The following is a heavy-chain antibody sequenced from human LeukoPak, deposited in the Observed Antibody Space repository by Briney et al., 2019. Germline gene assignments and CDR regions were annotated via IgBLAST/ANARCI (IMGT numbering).Heavy chain of an antibody. J-gene: IGHJ4*02. CDR1: GYTFTGYY. Sequence: ASVKVSCKASGYTFTGYYMHWVRQAPGQGLEWMGWMNPNSGNTGYAQKFQGRVTMTRNTSISTAYMELSSLRSEDTAVYYCARAPGVRGVPDYWGQGTLVTVSS. CDR3: ARAPGVRGVPDY. CDR2: MNPNSGNT. D-gene: IGHD3-10*01. V-gene: IGHV1-8*02.